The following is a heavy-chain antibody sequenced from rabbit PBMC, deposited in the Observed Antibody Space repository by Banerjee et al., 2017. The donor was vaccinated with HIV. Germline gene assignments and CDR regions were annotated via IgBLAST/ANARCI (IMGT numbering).Heavy chain of an antibody. V-gene: IGHV1S40*01. CDR2: IYTDSGST. J-gene: IGHJ6*01. CDR3: ARRHERNSGIDGMDL. D-gene: IGHD1-1*01. Sequence: QSLEESGGDLVKPGASLTLTCTASGFSFSTRYYMCWVRQAPGKGLEWIGCIYTDSGSTYYASWAKGQFTISKASSTTVTLQMTSLTDADTATYFCARRHERNSGIDGMDLWGPGTLVTVS. CDR1: GFSFSTRYY.